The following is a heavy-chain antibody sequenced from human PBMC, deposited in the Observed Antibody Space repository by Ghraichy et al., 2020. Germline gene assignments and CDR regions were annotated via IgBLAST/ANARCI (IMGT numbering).Heavy chain of an antibody. V-gene: IGHV4-31*02. CDR2: IYYSGSS. CDR3: SRVRATGSSIHYHVDY. Sequence: SQTLSLTCTVSGGSISSGAYYWSWIRQHPGKGLEWVGYIYYSGSSYYNPSLKSRIAISVDTSKNQFLLKVDSVTAADTAVYYLSRVRATGSSIHYHVDYWGQGMLVTVSS. CDR1: GGSISSGAYY. J-gene: IGHJ4*02. D-gene: IGHD2-2*01.